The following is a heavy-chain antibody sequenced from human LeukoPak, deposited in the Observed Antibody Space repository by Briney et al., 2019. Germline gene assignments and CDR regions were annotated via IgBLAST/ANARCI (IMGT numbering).Heavy chain of an antibody. CDR1: GFTFSSYS. CDR2: ISSSSSTI. V-gene: IGHV3-48*01. J-gene: IGHJ4*02. Sequence: GGSLRLSCAASGFTFSSYSMNWVRQAPGKGLEWVSYISSSSSTIYYADSVKGRFTISRDNAKNSLYLQMSSLRAEDTAVYYCARVGLNDYGSGTYADYWGQGTLVTVSS. CDR3: ARVGLNDYGSGTYADY. D-gene: IGHD3-10*01.